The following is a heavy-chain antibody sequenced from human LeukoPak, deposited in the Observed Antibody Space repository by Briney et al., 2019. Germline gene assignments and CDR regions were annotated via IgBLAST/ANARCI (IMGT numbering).Heavy chain of an antibody. Sequence: SETLSLTCTVSGASISTYYWSWIRQPPGKGLEWIGYIYYSGSTNYNPSLKSRVTISVDTSKNQFSLKLTSVTAADTAMYYCACGEEYIGGILDYCGQGTLVTVSS. J-gene: IGHJ4*02. CDR1: GASISTYY. D-gene: IGHD6-6*01. CDR2: IYYSGST. CDR3: ACGEEYIGGILDY. V-gene: IGHV4-59*01.